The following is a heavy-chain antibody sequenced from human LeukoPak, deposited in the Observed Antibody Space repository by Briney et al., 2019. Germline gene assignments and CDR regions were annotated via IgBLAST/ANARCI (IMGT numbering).Heavy chain of an antibody. J-gene: IGHJ3*02. Sequence: GGSLRLSCVASGLSFSTYGLHWVRQAPGKGLEWVAVISYDGSNKYYADSVKGRFTISRDNSKNTLYLQMNSLRAEDTAVYYCAKAAGPGAFDIWGQGTMVTVSS. CDR1: GLSFSTYG. CDR3: AKAAGPGAFDI. CDR2: ISYDGSNK. V-gene: IGHV3-30*18.